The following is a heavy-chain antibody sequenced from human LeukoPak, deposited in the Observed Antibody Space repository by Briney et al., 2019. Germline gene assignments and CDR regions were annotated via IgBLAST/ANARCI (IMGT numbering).Heavy chain of an antibody. CDR1: GFSFSSYG. CDR2: INSDGSST. V-gene: IGHV3-74*01. D-gene: IGHD2-2*01. CDR3: VRDKYGIEY. J-gene: IGHJ4*02. Sequence: PGGSLRLSCAASGFSFSSYGMHWVRQAPGKGLVWVSHINSDGSSTTYADSVKGRFTISRDNAKNTLYLQMNSLRAEDTAVYYCVRDKYGIEYWGQGTLVTVSS.